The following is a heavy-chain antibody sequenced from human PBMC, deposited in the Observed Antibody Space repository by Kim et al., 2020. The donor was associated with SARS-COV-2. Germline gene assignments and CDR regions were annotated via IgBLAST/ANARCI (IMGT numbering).Heavy chain of an antibody. Sequence: GGSLRLSCAASGFTFSSYAMSWVRQAPGKGLEWVSAISGSGGSTYYADSVKGRFTISRDNSKNTLYLQMNSLRAEDTAVYYCARRNVLLWFGELLPDAFEICGQGTMVTVSS. CDR3: ARRNVLLWFGELLPDAFEI. CDR1: GFTFSSYA. V-gene: IGHV3-23*01. J-gene: IGHJ3*02. D-gene: IGHD3-10*01. CDR2: ISGSGGST.